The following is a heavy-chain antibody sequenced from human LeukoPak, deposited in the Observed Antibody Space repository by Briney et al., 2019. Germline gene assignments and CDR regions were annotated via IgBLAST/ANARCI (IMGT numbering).Heavy chain of an antibody. D-gene: IGHD6-6*01. CDR1: GYTFTSYG. CDR3: ATSIAARLTPALDY. Sequence: GASVKVSCKASGYTFTSYGISWVQQAPGQGLEWMGWISAYNGNTNYAQKLQGRVTMTTDTSTSTAYMELRSLRSDDTAVYYCATSIAARLTPALDYWGQGTLVTVSS. J-gene: IGHJ4*02. CDR2: ISAYNGNT. V-gene: IGHV1-18*01.